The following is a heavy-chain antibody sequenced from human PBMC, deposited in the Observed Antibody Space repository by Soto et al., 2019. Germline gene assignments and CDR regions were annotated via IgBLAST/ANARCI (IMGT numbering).Heavy chain of an antibody. CDR2: IGTAGDT. Sequence: PGGSLRLSCAASGFTFSSYDMHWVRQATGKGLEWVSAIGTAGDTYYPGSVKGRFTISRENAKNSLYLQMNSLRAEDTAVYYCARGWAPIYYCYGMDVWGQGTTVTVSS. CDR3: ARGWAPIYYCYGMDV. V-gene: IGHV3-13*01. D-gene: IGHD6-13*01. CDR1: GFTFSSYD. J-gene: IGHJ6*02.